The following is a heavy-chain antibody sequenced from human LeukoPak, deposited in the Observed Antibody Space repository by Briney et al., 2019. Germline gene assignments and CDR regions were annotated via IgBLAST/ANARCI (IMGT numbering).Heavy chain of an antibody. V-gene: IGHV3-30*03. CDR2: ISSDGSNK. CDR3: TTRVRGLCEYFQH. CDR1: GFAFSSYG. Sequence: GGSLRLSCAASGFAFSSYGMHWVRQAPGKGLEWVTVISSDGSNKYYADSVKGRFTISRDNSKNTLYLQMNSLRTEDTAVYYCTTRVRGLCEYFQHWGQGTLVTVSS. J-gene: IGHJ1*01. D-gene: IGHD2-21*01.